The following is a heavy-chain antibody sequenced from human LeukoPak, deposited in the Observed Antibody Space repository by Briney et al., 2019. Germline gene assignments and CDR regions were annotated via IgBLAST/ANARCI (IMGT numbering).Heavy chain of an antibody. CDR3: ARDVATRYYGMDV. CDR1: SDSISSYY. D-gene: IGHD5-12*01. V-gene: IGHV4-59*01. Sequence: SETLSLTCTVSSDSISSYYWSWIRQPPGKGLEWIGYIYYSGTTKYNPPLKSRVTISIDTSKNQFSLKLSSVTAADTAVYYCARDVATRYYGMDVWGQGTTVTVSS. CDR2: IYYSGTT. J-gene: IGHJ6*02.